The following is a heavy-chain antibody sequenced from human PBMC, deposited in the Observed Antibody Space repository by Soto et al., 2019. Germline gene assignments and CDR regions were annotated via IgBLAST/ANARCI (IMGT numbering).Heavy chain of an antibody. J-gene: IGHJ4*02. Sequence: GASVKVSCKASGYTFTSYDINWVRQAPGQGLEWMGRIIPFLGVTNYAQKFQARVTLTADTSTTTAYMELSGLRFEDTAVYYCARDWESTVSTWSFGAFWGRGTLVTVSS. CDR1: GYTFTSYD. CDR2: IIPFLGVT. V-gene: IGHV1-69*04. CDR3: ARDWESTVSTWSFGAF. D-gene: IGHD3-10*01.